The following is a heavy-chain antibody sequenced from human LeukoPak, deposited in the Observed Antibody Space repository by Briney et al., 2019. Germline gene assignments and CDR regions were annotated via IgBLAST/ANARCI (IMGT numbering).Heavy chain of an antibody. CDR2: INPDNGGT. D-gene: IGHD1-26*01. Sequence: ASVKVSCKASGYTFTGYYIHWVRQAPGQGLEWMGWINPDNGGTNYAQKFQSRVTMTRDTSITTTYMDLSRLRSDDTAVYYCARALRSGSYYEVDYWGQGTLVTVSS. CDR1: GYTFTGYY. V-gene: IGHV1-2*02. CDR3: ARALRSGSYYEVDY. J-gene: IGHJ4*02.